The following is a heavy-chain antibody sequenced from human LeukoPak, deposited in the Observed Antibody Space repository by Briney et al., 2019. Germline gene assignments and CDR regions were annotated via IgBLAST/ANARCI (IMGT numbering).Heavy chain of an antibody. D-gene: IGHD3-22*01. V-gene: IGHV1-24*01. CDR2: FDPEDGET. CDR1: GYTLTELS. Sequence: ASVKVSCKVSGYTLTELSTHWVRQAPGKGLEWMGGFDPEDGETIYAQKFQGRVTMTEDTSTDTAYMELSSLRSEDTAVYYCATGGFATMIVGAFDIWGQGTMVTVSS. J-gene: IGHJ3*02. CDR3: ATGGFATMIVGAFDI.